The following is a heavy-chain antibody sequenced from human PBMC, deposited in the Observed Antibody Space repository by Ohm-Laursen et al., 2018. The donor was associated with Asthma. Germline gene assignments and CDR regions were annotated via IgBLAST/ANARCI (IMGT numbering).Heavy chain of an antibody. Sequence: SLRLSCTASGFIFSDYYMSWIRQAPGKGLEWVSYISSSGSTIYYADSVKGRFTISRDNAKNSLYLQMNSLRAEDTAVYYCARSPRDYDFWSGASWYFDLWGRGTLVTVSS. D-gene: IGHD3-3*01. CDR2: ISSSGSTI. J-gene: IGHJ2*01. CDR1: GFIFSDYY. CDR3: ARSPRDYDFWSGASWYFDL. V-gene: IGHV3-11*01.